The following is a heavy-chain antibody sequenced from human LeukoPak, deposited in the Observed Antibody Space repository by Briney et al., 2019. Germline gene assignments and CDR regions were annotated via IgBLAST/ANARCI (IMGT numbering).Heavy chain of an antibody. CDR3: ARLHSSSWSYFDY. CDR1: EYSFASSW. V-gene: IGHV5-51*01. D-gene: IGHD6-13*01. CDR2: IYPGDSDT. J-gene: IGHJ4*02. Sequence: GESLKISCKASEYSFASSWIGWVRQMPGKGLEWMGIIYPGDSDTRYSPSVQGQVTISADKSINTAYLQWRSLKASDTAMYYCARLHSSSWSYFDYWGQGTLVTVSS.